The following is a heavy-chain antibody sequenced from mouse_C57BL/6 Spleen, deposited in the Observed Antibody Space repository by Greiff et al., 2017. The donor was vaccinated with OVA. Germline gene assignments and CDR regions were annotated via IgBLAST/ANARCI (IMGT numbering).Heavy chain of an antibody. V-gene: IGHV1-55*01. CDR3: ARSPYYYGSSYEDY. Sequence: QVQLQQPGAELVKPGASVKMSCKASGYTFTSYWITWVKQRPGQGLEWIGDIYPGSGSTNYNEKFKSKATLTVDTSSSTAYMQLSSLTSEDSAVYYCARSPYYYGSSYEDYWGQGTTRTVSS. D-gene: IGHD1-1*01. CDR1: GYTFTSYW. CDR2: IYPGSGST. J-gene: IGHJ2*01.